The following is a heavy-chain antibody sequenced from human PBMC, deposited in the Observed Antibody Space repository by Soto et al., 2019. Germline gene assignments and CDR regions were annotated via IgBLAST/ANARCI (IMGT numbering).Heavy chain of an antibody. V-gene: IGHV1-69*13. J-gene: IGHJ4*02. CDR1: GGTFSDSV. CDR2: IVPIFGKA. CDR3: ARGRDGSNYYFDY. D-gene: IGHD3-10*01. Sequence: SVKVSCKASGGTFSDSVTSWVRQAPGQGLEWMGGIVPIFGKANLAEKFQDRVTITADESTSTAYMELSSLRSDDSAVYYCARGRDGSNYYFDYWGQGTLVTVSS.